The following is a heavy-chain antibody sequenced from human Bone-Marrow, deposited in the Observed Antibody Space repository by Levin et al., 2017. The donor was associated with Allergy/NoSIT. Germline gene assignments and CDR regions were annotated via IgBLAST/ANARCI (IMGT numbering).Heavy chain of an antibody. CDR3: ARPHYYDSSGYYYSSDY. V-gene: IGHV5-51*01. Sequence: KVSCKGSGYSFTSYWIGWVRQMPGKGLEWMGIIYPGDSDTRYSPSFQGQVTISADKSISTAYLQWSSLKASDTAMYYCARPHYYDSSGYYYSSDYWGQGTLVTVSS. D-gene: IGHD3-22*01. CDR1: GYSFTSYW. J-gene: IGHJ4*02. CDR2: IYPGDSDT.